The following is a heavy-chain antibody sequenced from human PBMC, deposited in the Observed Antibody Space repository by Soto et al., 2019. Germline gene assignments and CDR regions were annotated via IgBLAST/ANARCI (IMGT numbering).Heavy chain of an antibody. CDR1: GGSISSSSYY. V-gene: IGHV4-39*01. D-gene: IGHD2-21*01. CDR3: ATGPYYYFEY. J-gene: IGHJ4*02. CDR2: IYYSGST. Sequence: SETLSLTCTVSGGSISSSSYYWGWLRQPPGKGLEWIGSIYYSGSTYYNPSLKSRVTVSVDTSKNQFSLKLSSVTAADTAVYYCATGPYYYFEYWGQGTLVTVSS.